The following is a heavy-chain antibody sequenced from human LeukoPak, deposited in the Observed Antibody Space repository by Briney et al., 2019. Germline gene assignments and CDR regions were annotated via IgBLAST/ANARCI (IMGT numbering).Heavy chain of an antibody. V-gene: IGHV1-18*01. J-gene: IGHJ4*02. CDR2: VSAYNGNT. Sequence: ASVKVSCKASGYTFTSYGISWVRQAPGQGLEWMGWVSAYNGNTNYAQKFQGRVTMTRDTSISTAYMELSRLRSDDTAVYYCARDLLSDYWGQGTLVTVSS. CDR3: ARDLLSDY. D-gene: IGHD2/OR15-2a*01. CDR1: GYTFTSYG.